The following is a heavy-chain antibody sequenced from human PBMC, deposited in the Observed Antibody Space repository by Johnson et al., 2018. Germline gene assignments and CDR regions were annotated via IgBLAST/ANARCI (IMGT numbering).Heavy chain of an antibody. D-gene: IGHD1-1*01. CDR3: AKEGGSYYYYILDV. CDR2: ISASGGGT. J-gene: IGHJ6*02. V-gene: IGHV3-23*04. Sequence: VQLVQSGGGLVQPGGSXRLSCAASGFTFSTSDMNWVRQAPGKGLEWVSSISASGGGTFYADSVKGRFTISRDNSKNTLYLQMLSLRVEDTAVYYCAKEGGSYYYYILDVWGQGTTVTVSS. CDR1: GFTFSTSD.